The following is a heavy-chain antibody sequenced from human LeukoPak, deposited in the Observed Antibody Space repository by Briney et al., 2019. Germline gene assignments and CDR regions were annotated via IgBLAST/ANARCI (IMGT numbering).Heavy chain of an antibody. CDR2: IIPIFGTA. Sequence: SVKVSCKASGGTFSSYAISWVRQAPGQGLEWMGGIIPIFGTANYAQKFQGRVTITTDESTTTAYMDLSSLKSEDTAVYYCARGSGSYGGFDYWGQGTLVTVSS. V-gene: IGHV1-69*05. CDR3: ARGSGSYGGFDY. CDR1: GGTFSSYA. J-gene: IGHJ4*02. D-gene: IGHD1-26*01.